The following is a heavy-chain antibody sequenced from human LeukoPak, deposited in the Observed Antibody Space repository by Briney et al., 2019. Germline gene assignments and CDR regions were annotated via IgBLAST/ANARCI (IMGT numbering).Heavy chain of an antibody. CDR3: ARDRDYDSSGYYYDDAFDI. CDR2: IIPIFGTA. D-gene: IGHD3-22*01. J-gene: IGHJ3*02. CDR1: GGTFSSYA. Sequence: GASVKVSCKASGGTFSSYAISWVRQAPGQGLEWMGGIIPIFGTANYAQKLQGRVTMTTDTSTSTAYMELRSLRSDDTAVYYCARDRDYDSSGYYYDDAFDIWGQGTMVTVSS. V-gene: IGHV1-69*05.